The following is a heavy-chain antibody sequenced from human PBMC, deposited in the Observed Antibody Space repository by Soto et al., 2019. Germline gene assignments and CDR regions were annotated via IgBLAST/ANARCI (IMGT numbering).Heavy chain of an antibody. D-gene: IGHD6-6*01. CDR2: ISDSGVST. CDR3: AKKGASITAQFDY. CDR1: GFTFSNYA. V-gene: IGHV3-23*01. Sequence: EVQLLESGGGLVQPGGSLGLSCTASGFTFSNYAMRWVRQAPGKGLEWVASISDSGVSTYSADSVKGRFTISRDNSKNTLYLQMDRLRAEDAAVYYCAKKGASITAQFDYWGQGTLVTVSS. J-gene: IGHJ4*02.